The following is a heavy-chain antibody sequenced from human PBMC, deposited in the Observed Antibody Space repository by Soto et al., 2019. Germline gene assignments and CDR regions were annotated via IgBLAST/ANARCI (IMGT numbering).Heavy chain of an antibody. CDR3: ARGWGLVS. J-gene: IGHJ4*02. V-gene: IGHV1-69*01. Sequence: QMEQSGAEVRKPGSSVKVSCKPSGGSLTSYPMAWVRQAPGQGFEWMGGIIPIHGTTEYGQKVQGRVTNTADGSTHRATLELTGLKSEDTAVYYCARGWGLVSWGQGTLVTVSS. CDR2: IIPIHGTT. CDR1: GGSLTSYP. D-gene: IGHD3-16*01.